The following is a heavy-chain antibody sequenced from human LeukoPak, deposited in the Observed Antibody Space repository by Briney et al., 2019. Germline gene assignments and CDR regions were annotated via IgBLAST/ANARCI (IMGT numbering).Heavy chain of an antibody. CDR2: INPNSGGT. CDR3: ARDLVVVVGINWFDP. CDR1: GYTFTGYY. J-gene: IGHJ5*02. V-gene: IGHV1-2*02. D-gene: IGHD2-2*01. Sequence: VASVKVSCKASGYTFTGYYMHWVRQAPGQGLEWMGWINPNSGGTNYAQKFQGRVTMTRDTSISTAYMELSRLRSDDTAVYYCARDLVVVVGINWFDPWGQGTLVTVSS.